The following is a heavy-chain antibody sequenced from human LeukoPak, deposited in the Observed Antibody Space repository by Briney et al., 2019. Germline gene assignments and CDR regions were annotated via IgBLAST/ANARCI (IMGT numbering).Heavy chain of an antibody. CDR1: GRSISIYY. J-gene: IGHJ4*02. V-gene: IGHV4-4*07. CDR3: ARDNGGWYFDY. D-gene: IGHD2-8*01. Sequence: PSETLSLTCTFSGRSISIYYWSWIRQPAGKGLEWIGRFYSSGTTNYNPSLKSRVTMSGDTSKCQFSLKLTSVTAADTAVYYWARDNGGWYFDYWGQGTLVTVSS. CDR2: FYSSGTT.